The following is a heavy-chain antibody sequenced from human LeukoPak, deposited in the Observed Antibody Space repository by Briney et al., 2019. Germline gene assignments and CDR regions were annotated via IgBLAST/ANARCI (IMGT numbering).Heavy chain of an antibody. D-gene: IGHD1-1*01. V-gene: IGHV3-21*01. CDR1: GFSFSDYS. CDR3: VRDLLGSGSTTAYLHH. J-gene: IGHJ1*01. Sequence: PGGSLRLSCTASGFSFSDYSMNWVRQAPGEGLEWVSSISRRSRHVYYAGSVKGRFTISRDNAWNSLYLQMNSLRAEDMAVYFCVRDLLGSGSTTAYLHHWGQGTLVTVSS. CDR2: ISRRSRHV.